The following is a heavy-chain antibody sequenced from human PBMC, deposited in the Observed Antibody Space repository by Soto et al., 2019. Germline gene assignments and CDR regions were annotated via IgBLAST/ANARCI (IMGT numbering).Heavy chain of an antibody. CDR3: ARGPGSWYYYYMDV. CDR2: MNPNSGNT. V-gene: IGHV1-8*01. D-gene: IGHD6-13*01. J-gene: IGHJ6*03. CDR1: GSTFTSYD. Sequence: GASVKVYCNTSGSTFTSYDINWVRQSPGQGLEWMGWMNPNSGNTGYAQKFQGRVTMTRNTSISTAYMELSSLRSEDTAVYYCARGPGSWYYYYMDVWGKGTTVTVSS.